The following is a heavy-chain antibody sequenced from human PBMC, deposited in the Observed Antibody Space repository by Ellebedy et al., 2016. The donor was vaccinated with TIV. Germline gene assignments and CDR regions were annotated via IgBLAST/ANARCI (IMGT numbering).Heavy chain of an antibody. V-gene: IGHV2-5*02. Sequence: SGPTLVKPTQTLTLTCTFSGFSVSTSGEGVGWIRQPPGKALEWLALIYWDDDKRYSSSLRSRPTITKDTSKHQVVLTMTNMDPLDTATYYCAHKYGDYFLGYFDYWGQGTLVTVSS. J-gene: IGHJ4*02. CDR2: IYWDDDK. D-gene: IGHD4-17*01. CDR3: AHKYGDYFLGYFDY. CDR1: GFSVSTSGEG.